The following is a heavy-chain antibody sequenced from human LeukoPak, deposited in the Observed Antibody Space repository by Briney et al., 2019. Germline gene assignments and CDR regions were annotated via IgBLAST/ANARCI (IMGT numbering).Heavy chain of an antibody. CDR2: ISPYNGNT. V-gene: IGHV1-18*01. D-gene: IGHD1-26*01. J-gene: IGHJ4*02. CDR1: GYTFTTSG. Sequence: ASVKVSCMASGYTFTTSGISWVRQAPGQGLEWMGWISPYNGNTNYAQKVQGRVTMTTDTSTSTAHMELRTLRSDDTAVYYCARGLGATTFADFDYWGQGTLVTVSS. CDR3: ARGLGATTFADFDY.